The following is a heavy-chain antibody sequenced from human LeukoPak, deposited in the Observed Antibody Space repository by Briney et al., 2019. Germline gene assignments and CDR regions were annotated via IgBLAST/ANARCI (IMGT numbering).Heavy chain of an antibody. CDR1: GGSISSSGYY. Sequence: SETLSLTCSVSGGSISSSGYYWGWIRQPPGKGLEWIGNIYYSGRTYYNPSLKRRVTISLDTSKNQFSLKLSSVTAADTAMYYCARGTVGYCSGGSCQGWFDPWGQGTLVTVSS. CDR2: IYYSGRT. J-gene: IGHJ5*02. D-gene: IGHD2-15*01. CDR3: ARGTVGYCSGGSCQGWFDP. V-gene: IGHV4-39*07.